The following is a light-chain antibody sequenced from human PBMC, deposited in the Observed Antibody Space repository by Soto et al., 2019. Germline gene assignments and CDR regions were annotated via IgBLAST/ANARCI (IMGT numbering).Light chain of an antibody. CDR2: DAS. V-gene: IGKV3-11*01. CDR1: QSVSSS. J-gene: IGKJ4*01. Sequence: EIVLTQSPATRSLSPGERATLSCRASQSVSSSLAWYQQKPGQAPMLLIYDASSRATDIPARFSGSGSGTDVTLTISSLEPEDFAVYYCQQRSNWPLTFGGGTKVEI. CDR3: QQRSNWPLT.